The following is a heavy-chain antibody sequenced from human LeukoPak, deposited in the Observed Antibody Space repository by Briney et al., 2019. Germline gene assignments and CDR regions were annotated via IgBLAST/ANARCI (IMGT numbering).Heavy chain of an antibody. D-gene: IGHD5-24*01. CDR3: ARGRGPQGWLQLLGYFDY. J-gene: IGHJ4*02. Sequence: PSETLSLTCTVSGGSISSSSYYWGWIRQPPGKGLEWIGSIYYSGSTYYNPSLKSRVTISVDTSKNQFSLKLSSVTAADTAMYYCARGRGPQGWLQLLGYFDYWGQGTLVTVSS. CDR1: GGSISSSSYY. CDR2: IYYSGST. V-gene: IGHV4-39*07.